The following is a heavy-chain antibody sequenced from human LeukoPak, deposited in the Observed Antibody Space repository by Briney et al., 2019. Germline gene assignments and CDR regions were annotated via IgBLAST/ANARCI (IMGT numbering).Heavy chain of an antibody. D-gene: IGHD2-15*01. CDR1: GFTFSSYG. CDR3: AKAVVAASSAFDY. CDR2: ISYDGCNK. V-gene: IGHV3-30*18. J-gene: IGHJ4*02. Sequence: GGSLRLSCAASGFTFSSYGMHWVRQAPGKGLEWVAVISYDGCNKYYADSVKGRFTISRDNSKNTLYLQMNSLRAEDTAVYYCAKAVVAASSAFDYWGQGTLVTVSS.